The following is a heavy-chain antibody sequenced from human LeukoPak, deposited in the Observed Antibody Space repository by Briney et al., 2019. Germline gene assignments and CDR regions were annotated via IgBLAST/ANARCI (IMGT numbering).Heavy chain of an antibody. CDR3: ARHGLSGWGSHFDY. J-gene: IGHJ4*02. CDR2: VSIGGSA. V-gene: IGHV4-4*09. D-gene: IGHD3/OR15-3a*01. CDR1: GASIGSYS. Sequence: SETLSLTCTVSGASIGSYSWSWMRQSPWKGLERIGYVSIGGSADYNPSLESRVTISLDTSKNQFSLRLSSVTAADTAVYYCARHGLSGWGSHFDYWGQGTLVTVSS.